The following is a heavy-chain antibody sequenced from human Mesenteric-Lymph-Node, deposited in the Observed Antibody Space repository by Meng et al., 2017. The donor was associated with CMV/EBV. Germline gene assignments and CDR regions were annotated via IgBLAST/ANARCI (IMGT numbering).Heavy chain of an antibody. V-gene: IGHV1-8*03. CDR2: MNPNSGNT. Sequence: ASVKVSCKASGYTFTSYDINWVRQATGQGLEWMGWMNPNSGNTGYAQKFQGRVTITRNTSISTAYMELSSLRSEDTAVYYCARWQDIGDNRWFDPWGQGTLVTVSS. D-gene: IGHD2-15*01. J-gene: IGHJ5*02. CDR1: GYTFTSYD. CDR3: ARWQDIGDNRWFDP.